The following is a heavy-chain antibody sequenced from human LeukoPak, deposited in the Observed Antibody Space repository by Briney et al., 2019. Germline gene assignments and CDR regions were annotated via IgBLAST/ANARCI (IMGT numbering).Heavy chain of an antibody. V-gene: IGHV3-23*01. CDR1: GFTFSTYS. CDR3: AKISWDGRGTFY. Sequence: GGSLRLSCAASGFTFSTYSMSWVRQAPGKGLEWVSAIRGGGENTYYADSVKGRFTITRDNSKDTLSLQMNSLRAEDTAVYYCAKISWDGRGTFYWGQGTLVTVSS. CDR2: IRGGGENT. J-gene: IGHJ4*02. D-gene: IGHD2-15*01.